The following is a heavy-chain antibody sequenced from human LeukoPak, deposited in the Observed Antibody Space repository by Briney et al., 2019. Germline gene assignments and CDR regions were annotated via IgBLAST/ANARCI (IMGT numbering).Heavy chain of an antibody. CDR3: ARGRVTGTRHYYYYYYMDV. Sequence: ASVKVSCKAPGYTFTSYGISWVRQAPGQGLEWMGWISAYNGNTNYAQKLQGRVTITADESTSTAYMELSSLRSEDTAVYYCARGRVTGTRHYYYYYYMDVWGKGTTVTVSS. D-gene: IGHD3-10*01. CDR1: GYTFTSYG. V-gene: IGHV1-18*01. J-gene: IGHJ6*03. CDR2: ISAYNGNT.